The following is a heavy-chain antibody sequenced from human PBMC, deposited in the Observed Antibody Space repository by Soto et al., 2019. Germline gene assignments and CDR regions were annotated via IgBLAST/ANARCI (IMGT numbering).Heavy chain of an antibody. D-gene: IGHD3-3*01. V-gene: IGHV4-59*01. CDR3: ARDRYYDFWRGYRSSYYYYGMDV. Sequence: SETLSLTCTVSGGSISSYYWSWIRQPPGKGLEWIGYIYYSGSTNYNPSLKSRVTISVDTSKNQFSLKLSSVTAADTAVYYCARDRYYDFWRGYRSSYYYYGMDVWGQGTTVTVAS. J-gene: IGHJ6*02. CDR2: IYYSGST. CDR1: GGSISSYY.